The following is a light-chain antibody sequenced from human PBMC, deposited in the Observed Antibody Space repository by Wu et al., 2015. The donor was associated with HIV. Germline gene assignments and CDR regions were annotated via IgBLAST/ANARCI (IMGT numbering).Light chain of an antibody. CDR2: AAS. CDR3: QQSSYVSLST. CDR1: QGISSW. Sequence: DIQMTQSPSFVSASIGDKVTITCRATQGISSWLAWYQQKPGKAPKLLISAASSLQSGVPSRFSGSGSGTDFTLAINSLQPEDFATYYCQQSSYVSLSTFGGGTKVEIK. V-gene: IGKV1-12*01. J-gene: IGKJ4*01.